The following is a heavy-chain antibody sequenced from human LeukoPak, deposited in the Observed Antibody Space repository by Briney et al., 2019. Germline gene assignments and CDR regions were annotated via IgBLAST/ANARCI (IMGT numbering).Heavy chain of an antibody. CDR1: GFTFSTYW. V-gene: IGHV3-7*01. Sequence: PGESLRLSCAASGFTFSTYWMSWVRQAPGKGLEWVANIKQDGSDIYYVDSVKGRFTISRDDAKNSLYLQMSSLRAEDTAVYYCTRGGRLHPQSPYWGQGTLVTVSS. CDR3: TRGGRLHPQSPY. D-gene: IGHD3-16*01. J-gene: IGHJ4*02. CDR2: IKQDGSDI.